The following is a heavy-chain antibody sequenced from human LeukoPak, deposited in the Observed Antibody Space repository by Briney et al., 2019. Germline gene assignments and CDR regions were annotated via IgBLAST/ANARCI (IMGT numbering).Heavy chain of an antibody. D-gene: IGHD3-10*01. J-gene: IGHJ3*02. CDR1: GGTFSSYA. Sequence: SVKVSCKASGGTFSSYAISWVRQAPGQGLEWMGGIIPIFGTANYAQKFQGRVTITADESTSTAYMELSSLRSEDTAVYYCARDRGSGGLDAFDIWGQGTMVTVSS. CDR2: IIPIFGTA. V-gene: IGHV1-69*13. CDR3: ARDRGSGGLDAFDI.